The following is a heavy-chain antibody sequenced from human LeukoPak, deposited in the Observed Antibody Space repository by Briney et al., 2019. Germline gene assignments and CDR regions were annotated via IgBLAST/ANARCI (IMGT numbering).Heavy chain of an antibody. V-gene: IGHV3-15*01. CDR1: GFTFSNAW. CDR2: IKSKTDGGTT. J-gene: IGHJ4*02. CDR3: TTLYYYDSSGYHFDY. D-gene: IGHD3-22*01. Sequence: GGSLRLSCAASGFTFSNAWMSWVRQAPGKGLEWVGRIKSKTDGGTTDYAAPVKGRFTISRDDSKNTLYLQMNSLKTEDTAVYYCTTLYYYDSSGYHFDYWGQGTLVIVSS.